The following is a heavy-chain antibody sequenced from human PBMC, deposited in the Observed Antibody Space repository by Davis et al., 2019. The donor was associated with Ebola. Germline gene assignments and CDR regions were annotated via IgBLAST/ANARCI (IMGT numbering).Heavy chain of an antibody. V-gene: IGHV3-23*01. CDR1: GFTFSSYA. J-gene: IGHJ4*02. D-gene: IGHD6-19*01. CDR3: AKSGDPQLLRSFDY. CDR2: ISGSDGNT. Sequence: PGGSLRLSCAASGFTFSSYAMSWVRQAPGKGLEWVSVISGSDGNTYYADSVKGRFTISRDNSKNTLCLQMNSLRAEDTAVYYCAKSGDPQLLRSFDYWGQGTLVTVSS.